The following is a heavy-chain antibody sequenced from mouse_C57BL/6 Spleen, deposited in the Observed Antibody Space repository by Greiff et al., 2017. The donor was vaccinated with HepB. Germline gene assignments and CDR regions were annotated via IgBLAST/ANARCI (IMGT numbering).Heavy chain of an antibody. J-gene: IGHJ2*01. V-gene: IGHV1-7*01. D-gene: IGHD1-1*01. CDR2: INPSSGYT. Sequence: QVQLKQSGAELAKPGASVKLSCKASGYTFTSYWMHWVKQRPGQGLEWIGYINPSSGYTKYNQKFKDKATLTADKSSSTAYMQLSSLTYEDSAVYYCASPITTVVRGFDYWGQGTTLTVSS. CDR3: ASPITTVVRGFDY. CDR1: GYTFTSYW.